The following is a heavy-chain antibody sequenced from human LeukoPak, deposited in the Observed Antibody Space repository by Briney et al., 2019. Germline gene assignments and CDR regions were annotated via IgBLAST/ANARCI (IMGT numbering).Heavy chain of an antibody. J-gene: IGHJ4*02. V-gene: IGHV3-48*03. Sequence: GGSLRLPCAASGFTFSSYEMNWVRQAPGKGLEWVSYISSSGSTIYYADSVKGRFTISRDNAKNSLYLQMNSLRAEDTALYYCARDQGPRLSTVTSDYWGQGTLVTVSS. D-gene: IGHD4-17*01. CDR2: ISSSGSTI. CDR1: GFTFSSYE. CDR3: ARDQGPRLSTVTSDY.